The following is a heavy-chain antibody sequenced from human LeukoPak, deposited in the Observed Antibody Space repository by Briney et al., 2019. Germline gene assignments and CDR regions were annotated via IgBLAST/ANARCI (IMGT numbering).Heavy chain of an antibody. J-gene: IGHJ4*02. CDR1: GGSISSYY. V-gene: IGHV4-59*08. CDR2: IYYSGST. CDR3: ARHEVWAGYDFWSGYYGHYFDY. Sequence: PSQTLSLTCTVSGGSISSYYWSWIRQPPGKGLEWIGYIYYSGSTNYNPSLKSRVTISVDTSKNQFSLKLSSVTAADTAVYYCARHEVWAGYDFWSGYYGHYFDYWGQGTLVTVSS. D-gene: IGHD3-3*01.